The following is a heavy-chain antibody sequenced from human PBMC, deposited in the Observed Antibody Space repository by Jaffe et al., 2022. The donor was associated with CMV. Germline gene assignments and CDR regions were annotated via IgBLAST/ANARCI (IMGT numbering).Heavy chain of an antibody. CDR3: ARGGGSSGSYYTPNFDY. J-gene: IGHJ4*02. V-gene: IGHV4-34*01. CDR1: GGSFSGYY. Sequence: QVQLQQWGAGLLKPSETLSLTCAVYGGSFSGYYWSWIRQPPGKGLEWIGEINHSGSTNYNPSLKSRVTISVDTSKNQFSLKLSSVTAADTAVYYCARGGGSSGSYYTPNFDYWGQGTLVTVSS. D-gene: IGHD3-10*01. CDR2: INHSGST.